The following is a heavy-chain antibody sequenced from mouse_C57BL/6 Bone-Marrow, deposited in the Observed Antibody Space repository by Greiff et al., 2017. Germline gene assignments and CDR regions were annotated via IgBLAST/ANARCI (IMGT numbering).Heavy chain of an antibody. Sequence: EVQGVESGGDLVKPGGSLKLSCAASGFTFSSYGMSWVRQTPDKRLEWVATISSGGSYTYYPDSVKGRFTISRDNAKNTLYMQMSSLTSEDTAMYYCARPIYDGYYGFAYWGQGTLVTVSA. CDR1: GFTFSSYG. CDR2: ISSGGSYT. D-gene: IGHD2-3*01. V-gene: IGHV5-6*01. CDR3: ARPIYDGYYGFAY. J-gene: IGHJ3*01.